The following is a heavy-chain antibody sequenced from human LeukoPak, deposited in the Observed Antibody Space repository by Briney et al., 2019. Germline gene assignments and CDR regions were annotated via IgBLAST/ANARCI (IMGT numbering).Heavy chain of an antibody. CDR1: EFTFNNAW. Sequence: GGSLRLSCAASEFTFNNAWMRWVRQAQGKGRVWVGRIKSKSDGGTTDYAAPVKGRFTISRDDSKNTLFLQMNRLKTEDTAVYYCTTGYDYDTSGYWADYWGQGTLVTVSS. V-gene: IGHV3-15*01. J-gene: IGHJ4*02. D-gene: IGHD3-22*01. CDR3: TTGYDYDTSGYWADY. CDR2: IKSKSDGGTT.